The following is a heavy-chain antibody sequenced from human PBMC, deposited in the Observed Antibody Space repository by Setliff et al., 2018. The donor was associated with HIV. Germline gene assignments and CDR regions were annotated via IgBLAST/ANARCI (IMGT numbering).Heavy chain of an antibody. CDR1: GGSFSDYS. D-gene: IGHD1-1*01. J-gene: IGHJ4*02. Sequence: SETLSLTCAVYGGSFSDYSWNWIRQPPGKGLEWIGEINHSGSTNCNPSLQSRVTISVDTSKKQVSLNVRSVNAADTAVYYCARRGWNGYKSFEDWGQGTQVTVSS. CDR3: ARRGWNGYKSFED. V-gene: IGHV4-34*01. CDR2: INHSGST.